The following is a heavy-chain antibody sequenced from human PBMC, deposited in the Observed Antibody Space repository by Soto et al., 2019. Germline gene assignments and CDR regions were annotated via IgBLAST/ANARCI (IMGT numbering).Heavy chain of an antibody. J-gene: IGHJ6*02. CDR2: INPNSGGT. V-gene: IGHV1-2*04. D-gene: IGHD1-26*01. CDR3: AREPAGGSYYYYYYGMDV. CDR1: GYTFTGYY. Sequence: ASVKVSCKASGYTFTGYYMHWVRQAPGQGLEWMGWINPNSGGTNYAQKFQGWVTMTRDTSISTAYMELSRLRSDDTAVYYCAREPAGGSYYYYYYGMDVWGQGTTVTVSS.